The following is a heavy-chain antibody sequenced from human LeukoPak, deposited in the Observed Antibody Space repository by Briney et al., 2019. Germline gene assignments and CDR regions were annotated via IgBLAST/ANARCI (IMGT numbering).Heavy chain of an antibody. V-gene: IGHV5-51*01. CDR1: GYSYNSYW. J-gene: IGHJ3*02. CDR2: IYPGDSDT. D-gene: IGHD3-3*01. Sequence: GESLKISCKGSGYSYNSYWIGWVRQMPGKGLEWMGIIYPGDSDTRYSPSFQGQVTISADKSISTAYLQWSSLKASDTAMYYCASFGVVIQYAFDIWGQGTMVTVSS. CDR3: ASFGVVIQYAFDI.